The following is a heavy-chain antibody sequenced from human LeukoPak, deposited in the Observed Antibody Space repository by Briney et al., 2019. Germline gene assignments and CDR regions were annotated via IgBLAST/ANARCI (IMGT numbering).Heavy chain of an antibody. V-gene: IGHV1-69*04. Sequence: GASVKVSCKASGGTFSSYAISWVRQAPRQGLGWMGRIIPILGIANYAQKFQGRVTITADKSTSTAYMELSSLRSEDTAVYYCARDPTFRGPGPWGQGTLVTVSS. CDR1: GGTFSSYA. CDR3: ARDPTFRGPGP. CDR2: IIPILGIA. J-gene: IGHJ4*02.